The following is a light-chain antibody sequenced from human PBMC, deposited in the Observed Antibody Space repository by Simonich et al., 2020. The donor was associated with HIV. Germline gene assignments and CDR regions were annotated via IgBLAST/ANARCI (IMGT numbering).Light chain of an antibody. CDR1: QCVSSY. CDR2: DAS. J-gene: IGKJ2*01. Sequence: EIVLTQSPATLSLSPGESTTLSCRASQCVSSYLAWYQHKPGQAPSLLIYDASNRATDSPARFSGSGSGTYFTLTISSLEPEDFAVYYCQQRSDWPGTFGQGTKLEIK. V-gene: IGKV3-11*01. CDR3: QQRSDWPGT.